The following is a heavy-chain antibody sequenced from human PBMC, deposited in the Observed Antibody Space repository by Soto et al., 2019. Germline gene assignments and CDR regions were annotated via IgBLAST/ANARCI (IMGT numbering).Heavy chain of an antibody. D-gene: IGHD3-10*01. J-gene: IGHJ5*02. CDR3: ARDGSGSLPFDP. V-gene: IGHV4-59*01. CDR1: GGSISSYY. CDR2: IYYSGST. Sequence: SETMSLSCTVAGGSISSYYGSLIRQPPGKGLEWIGYIYYSGSTNYNPSLKSRVTISVDTSKNQFSLKLSSVTAADTAVYYCARDGSGSLPFDPWGQGTLVTVSS.